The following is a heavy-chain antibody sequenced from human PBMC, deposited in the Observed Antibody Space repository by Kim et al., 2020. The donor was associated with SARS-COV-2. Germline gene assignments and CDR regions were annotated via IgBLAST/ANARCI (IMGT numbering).Heavy chain of an antibody. Sequence: PSFQGHVTISADKSISTAYLQWSSLKASDTAMYYCARRISSGSYYNWFDPWGQGTLVTVSS. D-gene: IGHD3-10*01. CDR3: ARRISSGSYYNWFDP. V-gene: IGHV5-10-1*01. J-gene: IGHJ5*02.